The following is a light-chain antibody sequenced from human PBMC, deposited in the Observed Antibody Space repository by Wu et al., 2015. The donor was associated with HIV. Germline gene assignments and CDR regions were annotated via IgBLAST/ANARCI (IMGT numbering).Light chain of an antibody. J-gene: IGKJ2*03. V-gene: IGKV3-20*01. CDR2: GAS. Sequence: EIVLTQSPGTLSLSPGERATLSCRASQSVSSSYLAWYQQKPGQAPRLLIYGASSRATGIPDRFSGSGSGTDFTLTISRLEPEDFAEYYCQQYGSSPNSFGQGTKLEI. CDR3: QQYGSSPNS. CDR1: QSVSSSY.